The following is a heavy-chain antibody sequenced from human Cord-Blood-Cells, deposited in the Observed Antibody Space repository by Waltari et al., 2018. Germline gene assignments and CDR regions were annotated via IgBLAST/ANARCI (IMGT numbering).Heavy chain of an antibody. V-gene: IGHV4-59*01. CDR2: IYYRGST. CDR1: GGSISSYY. CDR3: ARDSLGIYDAFDI. Sequence: QVQLQESGPGLVKPSETLSLTCTVSGGSISSYYWSWIRQPPGKGLEWIGYIYYRGSTNYNPSLKSRGTISVDTSKSQFSLKLSSVTAADTAVYYCARDSLGIYDAFDIWGQGTMVTVSS. J-gene: IGHJ3*02. D-gene: IGHD7-27*01.